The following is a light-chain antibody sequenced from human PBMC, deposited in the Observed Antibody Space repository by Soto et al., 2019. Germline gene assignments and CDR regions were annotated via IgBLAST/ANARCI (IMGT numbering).Light chain of an antibody. J-gene: IGLJ1*01. CDR2: DVS. CDR1: SRDIGGYDF. Sequence: QSALAQPASVSRSPGQSITISCAGSSRDIGGYDFVSWYQQHPGEVPKLIIFDVSDRPSGVSDRFSGSKSGDTASLTISGLQVEDEADYYCSSFSNSDTPYVFGTGTRSPS. CDR3: SSFSNSDTPYV. V-gene: IGLV2-14*03.